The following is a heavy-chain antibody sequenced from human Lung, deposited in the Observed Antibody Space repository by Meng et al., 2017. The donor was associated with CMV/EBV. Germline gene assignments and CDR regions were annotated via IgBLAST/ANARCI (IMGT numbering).Heavy chain of an antibody. Sequence: QLHLQVSGPGRVKPSATLSLTCTGSGGSISSSNYYWDWTRQPPGKGLEWIGAIYHSGSTSYNPSLQSRVTMFVDTSKNQFSLMLTSVTATDTAVYYCARRRGGSGRDCWGQGTLVTVSS. CDR1: GGSISSSNYY. CDR2: IYHSGST. CDR3: ARRRGGSGRDC. V-gene: IGHV4-39*01. D-gene: IGHD3-10*01. J-gene: IGHJ4*02.